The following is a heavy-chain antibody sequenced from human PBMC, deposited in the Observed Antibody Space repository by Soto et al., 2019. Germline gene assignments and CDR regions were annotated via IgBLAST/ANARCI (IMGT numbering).Heavy chain of an antibody. Sequence: SVKVSCKASGGTFSSYAISWVRQAPGQGLEWMGGIIPIFGTANYAQKFQGRVTITADESTSTAYMELSSLRSEDTAVYYCARLYYYDSSGYWNFDYWGQGTLVTVSS. J-gene: IGHJ4*02. V-gene: IGHV1-69*13. CDR2: IIPIFGTA. CDR1: GGTFSSYA. CDR3: ARLYYYDSSGYWNFDY. D-gene: IGHD3-22*01.